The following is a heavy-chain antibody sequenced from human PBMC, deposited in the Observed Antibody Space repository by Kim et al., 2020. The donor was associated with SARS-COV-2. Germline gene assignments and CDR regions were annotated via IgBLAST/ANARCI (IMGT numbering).Heavy chain of an antibody. J-gene: IGHJ6*02. D-gene: IGHD1-20*01. V-gene: IGHV4-34*01. Sequence: LKSRVTISVDTSKNQFSLKLSSVTAADTAVYYCARDNKQYFYYYYYGMDVWGQGTTVTVSS. CDR3: ARDNKQYFYYYYYGMDV.